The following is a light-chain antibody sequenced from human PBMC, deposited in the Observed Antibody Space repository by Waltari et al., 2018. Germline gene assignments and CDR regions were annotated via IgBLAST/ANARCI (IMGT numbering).Light chain of an antibody. CDR2: KSS. Sequence: DLQMTHSPSARSASIGDRVTSTCRASQSIDIWLAWYQQKPGKPPKNLIYKSSMLQSGVPSRFSGSGSGTEFTLTIANLQPDDSAVYYCQQYDYYRTFGQGTKVEV. CDR3: QQYDYYRT. CDR1: QSIDIW. V-gene: IGKV1-5*03. J-gene: IGKJ1*01.